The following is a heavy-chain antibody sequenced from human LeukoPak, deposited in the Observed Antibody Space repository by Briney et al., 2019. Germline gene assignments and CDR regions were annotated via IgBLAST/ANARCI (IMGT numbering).Heavy chain of an antibody. D-gene: IGHD1-26*01. CDR1: GGSITSYY. CDR2: IYYSGTT. J-gene: IGHJ5*02. Sequence: SETLSLTCTVSGGSITSYYWSWIRQPPGKGLEWIGYIYYSGTTNFNPSLKSRVTISVDTSKKQFSLNLNSVTAADTAVYYCARVFTIATIATWFDPWGQGTLVTVSS. V-gene: IGHV4-59*01. CDR3: ARVFTIATIATWFDP.